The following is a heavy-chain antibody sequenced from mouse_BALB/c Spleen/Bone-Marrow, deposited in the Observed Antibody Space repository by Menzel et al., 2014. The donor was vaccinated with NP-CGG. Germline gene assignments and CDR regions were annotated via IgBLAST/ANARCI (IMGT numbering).Heavy chain of an antibody. CDR2: ISTYYGDA. CDR3: ARSGGYGYFDY. J-gene: IGHJ2*01. CDR1: GYTFTDYA. V-gene: IGHV1S137*01. D-gene: IGHD2-2*01. Sequence: QVQLKQSGAELVRPGVSVKISCKGSGYTFTDYAMHWVKQSHAKSLEWIGVISTYYGDASYNQKFKGKATMTVDKSSSTAYMELARLTSEDSAIYYCARSGGYGYFDYWGQGTTLTASS.